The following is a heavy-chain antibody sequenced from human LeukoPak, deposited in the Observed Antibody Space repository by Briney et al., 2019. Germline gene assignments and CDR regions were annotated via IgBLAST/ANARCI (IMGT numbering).Heavy chain of an antibody. CDR3: ARVSGDDYYYYYMDV. D-gene: IGHD4-17*01. CDR1: GFTFSSYW. J-gene: IGHJ6*03. Sequence: PGGSLRLSCAASGFTFSSYWMSWVRQAPGKGLEWVANIKQDGSEKYYVDSVKGRFAISRDNAKNSLYLQMNSLRAEDTAVYYCARVSGDDYYYYYMDVWGKGTTVTISS. V-gene: IGHV3-7*01. CDR2: IKQDGSEK.